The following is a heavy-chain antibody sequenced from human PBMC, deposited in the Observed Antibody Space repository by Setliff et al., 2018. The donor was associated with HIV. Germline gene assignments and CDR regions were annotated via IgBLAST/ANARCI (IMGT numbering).Heavy chain of an antibody. Sequence: PSETLSLTCAVSGDSMSGYYWSWIRQSPGKKLEWIGYIHTSGSNNYHPSLKSRVTISLDTSNDQFSLKLSSVTAADTAVYYCARGNNGYYYDSSGYYHWGQGTRGTVS. CDR3: ARGNNGYYYDSSGYYH. D-gene: IGHD3-22*01. V-gene: IGHV4-4*08. CDR1: GDSMSGYY. J-gene: IGHJ5*02. CDR2: IHTSGSN.